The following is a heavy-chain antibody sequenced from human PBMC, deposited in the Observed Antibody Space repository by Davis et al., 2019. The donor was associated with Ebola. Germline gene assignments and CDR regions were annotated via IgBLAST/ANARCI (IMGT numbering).Heavy chain of an antibody. Sequence: SETLSLTCTVSGGSVSSGSYYWSWIRQPPGKGLEWIGYIYYSGSTNYNPSLKSRVTILADTSKNQFSLKLNSLTAADTAVYYCARAPPYSSDWYRYFQHWSQGTLVTVSS. J-gene: IGHJ1*01. CDR2: IYYSGST. CDR3: ARAPPYSSDWYRYFQH. CDR1: GGSVSSGSYY. D-gene: IGHD6-19*01. V-gene: IGHV4-61*01.